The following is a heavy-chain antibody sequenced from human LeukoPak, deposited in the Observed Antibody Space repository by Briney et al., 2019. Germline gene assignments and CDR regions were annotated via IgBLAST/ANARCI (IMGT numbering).Heavy chain of an antibody. CDR1: GDSISGSSYY. J-gene: IGHJ4*02. V-gene: IGHV4-39*01. Sequence: SETLSLTCAVSGDSISGSSYYWGLIRQPPGKGLEWIGTIYYSGSTYYNPSLKSRVTISVDTSKNQFSLKLSSVTAADTAVYYCARGLYWGQGTLVTVSS. CDR2: IYYSGST. CDR3: ARGLY.